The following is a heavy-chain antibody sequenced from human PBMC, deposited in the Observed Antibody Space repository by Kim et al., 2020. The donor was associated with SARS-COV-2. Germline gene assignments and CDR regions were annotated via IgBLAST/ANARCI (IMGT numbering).Heavy chain of an antibody. CDR2: IDPSDSYT. V-gene: IGHV5-10-1*01. CDR1: GYSFTSYW. D-gene: IGHD5-12*01. Sequence: GESLKISCKGSGYSFTSYWISWVRQMPGKGLEWMGRIDPSDSYTNYSPSFQGHVTISADKSISTAYLQWSSLKASDTAMYYCARHGVATLDAFDIWGQGTMVTVSS. J-gene: IGHJ3*02. CDR3: ARHGVATLDAFDI.